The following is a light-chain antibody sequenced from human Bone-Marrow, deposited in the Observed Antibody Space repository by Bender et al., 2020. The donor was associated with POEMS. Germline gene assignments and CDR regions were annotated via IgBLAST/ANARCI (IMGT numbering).Light chain of an antibody. CDR2: DVS. CDR3: SSYAGSNNLGV. J-gene: IGLJ2*01. CDR1: SSDL. V-gene: IGLV2-8*01. Sequence: QSLLTQPPSVSAAPGQSITISCTGTSSDLVSWYQQHPGKAPRLIIYDVSERPSGVPDRFSGSKSGNTASLTVSGLQAEDEGDYYCSSYAGSNNLGVFGGGTKLTVL.